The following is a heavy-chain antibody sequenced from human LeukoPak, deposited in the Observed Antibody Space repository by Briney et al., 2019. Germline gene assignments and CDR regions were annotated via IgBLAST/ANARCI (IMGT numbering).Heavy chain of an antibody. Sequence: PGGSLRLSCAASGFTFTNAWMYWVRQAPGKGLEWVGRIKSKTDGGTSDYAAPVTGRFTISRDDSKSTLYLEMNSLKTEDTGVYYCSTLWYGAWVQGTLVTVSS. J-gene: IGHJ5*02. D-gene: IGHD3-10*01. CDR1: GFTFTNAW. CDR2: IKSKTDGGTS. V-gene: IGHV3-15*01. CDR3: STLWYGA.